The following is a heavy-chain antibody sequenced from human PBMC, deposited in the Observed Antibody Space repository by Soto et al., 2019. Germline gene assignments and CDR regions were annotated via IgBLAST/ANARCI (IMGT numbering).Heavy chain of an antibody. CDR2: ISYDGSNK. CDR3: ARPYDSSGSNPAEYFQH. V-gene: IGHV3-30-3*01. Sequence: GGSLRLSCAASGFTFSSYAMHWVRQAPGKGLEWVAVISYDGSNKYYADSVKGRFTISRDNSKNTLYLQMNSLRAEDTAVYYCARPYDSSGSNPAEYFQHWGQGTLVTVSS. J-gene: IGHJ1*01. D-gene: IGHD3-22*01. CDR1: GFTFSSYA.